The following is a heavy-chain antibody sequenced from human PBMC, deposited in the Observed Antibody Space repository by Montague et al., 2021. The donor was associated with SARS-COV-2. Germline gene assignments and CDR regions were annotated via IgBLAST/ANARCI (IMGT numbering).Heavy chain of an antibody. V-gene: IGHV3-48*03. CDR2: ISSSGSTI. CDR3: ARGLPGLRAWALFDY. J-gene: IGHJ4*02. D-gene: IGHD5-12*01. Sequence: SLRLSCAASGFIFSSYEMNWVRQAPGKGLEWVSYISSSGSTIYYADSVKGRFTISRDNAKNSLYLQMNSLRAEDTAVYYCARGLPGLRAWALFDYWGQGSLVTVSS. CDR1: GFIFSSYE.